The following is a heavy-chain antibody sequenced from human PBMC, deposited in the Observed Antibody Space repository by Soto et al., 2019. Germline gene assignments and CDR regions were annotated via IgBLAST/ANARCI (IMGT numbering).Heavy chain of an antibody. J-gene: IGHJ3*02. V-gene: IGHV3-23*01. CDR1: GFTFSSYA. CDR3: AKDYFDTSGPRYDSFDI. Sequence: GGSLRLSCAASGFTFSSYAMNWVRQAPGKGLEWVSAISGSGGTTYYADSVKGRFTISRDNSKNTLYLHMNSLRDEDTALYYCAKDYFDTSGPRYDSFDIWGQGTMVTVSS. D-gene: IGHD3-22*01. CDR2: ISGSGGTT.